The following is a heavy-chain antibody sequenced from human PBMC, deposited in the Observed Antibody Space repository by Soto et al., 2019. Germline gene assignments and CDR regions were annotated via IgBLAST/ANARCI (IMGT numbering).Heavy chain of an antibody. Sequence: EVQLVESGGGMVQPGESLRLSCSASGFTVSINYMSWIRQGPGKGLEWVSIIYGGGNTNYADSVKGRFTLSRDDSKNILYLQMNSLRAEDTAVYYCAREGPDCTITSCHQRGFDYWCQGTLVTVSS. V-gene: IGHV3-66*01. CDR2: IYGGGNT. D-gene: IGHD2-2*01. J-gene: IGHJ4*02. CDR3: AREGPDCTITSCHQRGFDY. CDR1: GFTVSINY.